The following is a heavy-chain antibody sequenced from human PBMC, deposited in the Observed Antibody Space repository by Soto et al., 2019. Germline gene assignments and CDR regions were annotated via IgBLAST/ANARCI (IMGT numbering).Heavy chain of an antibody. CDR2: INSDGSST. J-gene: IGHJ6*03. D-gene: IGHD2-15*01. CDR1: GFTFSSYW. CDR3: ARDRGSGYCSGGSCYYYYYMDV. V-gene: IGHV3-74*01. Sequence: EVQLVESGGGLVQPGGSLRLSCAASGFTFSSYWMHWVRQAPGKGLVWVSRINSDGSSTSYAVSVKGRFTISRDNAKNTLYLQMNSLRAEDTAVYYCARDRGSGYCSGGSCYYYYYMDVWGKGTTVTVSS.